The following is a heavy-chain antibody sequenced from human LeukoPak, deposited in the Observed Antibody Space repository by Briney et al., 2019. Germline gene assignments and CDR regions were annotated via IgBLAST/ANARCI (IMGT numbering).Heavy chain of an antibody. J-gene: IGHJ6*02. CDR3: ARGWEQWLVRYYYGMDV. CDR2: INHRGST. V-gene: IGHV4-34*01. CDR1: TGPFSGFY. Sequence: SQSRLLTCAVDTGPFSGFYCSCIRQPPGNGLACSEKINHRGSTNYNPSLKSRVTISVDTSKNQFSLRLSSVTAADTAVYYCARGWEQWLVRYYYGMDVWGQGTTVTVSS. D-gene: IGHD6-19*01.